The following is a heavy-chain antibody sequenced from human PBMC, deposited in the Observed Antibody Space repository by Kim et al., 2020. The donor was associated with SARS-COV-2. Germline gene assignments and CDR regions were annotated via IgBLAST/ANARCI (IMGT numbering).Heavy chain of an antibody. Sequence: NAGTTNLYADSVKGRFTISRDNFKNTLYLQMTGLRADDTGVYYCTRGPFWGQGTLVTVSS. CDR2: NAGTTN. V-gene: IGHV3-74*01. CDR3: TRGPF. J-gene: IGHJ4*02.